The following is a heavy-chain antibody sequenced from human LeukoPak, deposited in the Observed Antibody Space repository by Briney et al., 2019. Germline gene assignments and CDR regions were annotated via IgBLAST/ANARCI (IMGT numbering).Heavy chain of an antibody. CDR1: GYSFTSYW. CDR3: ARRLGYGDYVYYFDY. J-gene: IGHJ4*02. V-gene: IGHV5-51*01. CDR2: IYPGDSDT. Sequence: GESLKISCKGSGYSFTSYWIGWVRQMPGKGLEWMGIIYPGDSDTRYSPSFQGQVTISADKSISTAYLQWSSLKASDTAMYYCARRLGYGDYVYYFDYWGQGTLVTVSS. D-gene: IGHD4-17*01.